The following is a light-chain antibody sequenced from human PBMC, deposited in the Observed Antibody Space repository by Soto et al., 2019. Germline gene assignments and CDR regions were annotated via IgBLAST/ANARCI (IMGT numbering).Light chain of an antibody. CDR2: QVS. Sequence: DVVMTQSPLSLSVTLGQPASISCRSSQGLVYSDGNTFLNWFHQRPGQSPRRLIYQVSNRDSGVPERLSGSGSGTDYTLTISGVEAEDVGIYYCVQGTHWPWTFGQGTKVEIK. V-gene: IGKV2-30*01. CDR1: QGLVYSDGNTF. CDR3: VQGTHWPWT. J-gene: IGKJ1*01.